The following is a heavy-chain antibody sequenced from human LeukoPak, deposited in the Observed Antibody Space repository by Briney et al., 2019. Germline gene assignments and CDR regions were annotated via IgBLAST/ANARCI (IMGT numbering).Heavy chain of an antibody. V-gene: IGHV3-23*01. CDR3: AKDRGSRDGYNWAYYYYYYYMDV. J-gene: IGHJ6*03. Sequence: GGSLRLSCAASGFTFSSYAMNWVRQAPGKGLEWVSAISGSGGSTYYADSVKGRFTISRDNSKNTLYPQMNSLRAEDTAVYYCAKDRGSRDGYNWAYYYYYYYMDVWGKGTTVTVSS. CDR2: ISGSGGST. D-gene: IGHD5-24*01. CDR1: GFTFSSYA.